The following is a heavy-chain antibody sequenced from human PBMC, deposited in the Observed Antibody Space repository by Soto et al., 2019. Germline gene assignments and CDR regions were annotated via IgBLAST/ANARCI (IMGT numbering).Heavy chain of an antibody. CDR1: GYTFRSYV. D-gene: IGHD1-1*01. V-gene: IGHV1-3*01. Sequence: ASVKVSCKASGYTFRSYVMHWVRQAPGQRLEWMGWINADNGDTKYSQKIQGRVTITKDTSASTAYMELSSLRSEDTAVYYCARAWKFSAGSFDSWGKGTLVTVSS. CDR2: INADNGDT. J-gene: IGHJ4*02. CDR3: ARAWKFSAGSFDS.